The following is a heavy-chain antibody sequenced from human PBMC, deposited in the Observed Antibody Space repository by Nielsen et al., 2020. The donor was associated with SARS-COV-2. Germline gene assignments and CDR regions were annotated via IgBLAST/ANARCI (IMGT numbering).Heavy chain of an antibody. Sequence: GGSLRLSCAASGFTFSSYSMNWVRQAPGKGLEWVSSISSSSSYIYYADSVKGRFTISRDNAKNSLYLQMNSLRAEDTAVYYCARDLVIGSWVISVRYSIYYYGMDVWGQGTTVTVSS. J-gene: IGHJ6*02. CDR2: ISSSSSYI. CDR1: GFTFSSYS. D-gene: IGHD6-13*01. CDR3: ARDLVIGSWVISVRYSIYYYGMDV. V-gene: IGHV3-21*01.